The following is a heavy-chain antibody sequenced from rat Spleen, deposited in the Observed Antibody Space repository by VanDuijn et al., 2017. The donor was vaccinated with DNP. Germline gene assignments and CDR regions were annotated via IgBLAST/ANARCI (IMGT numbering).Heavy chain of an antibody. CDR1: GYSITSNY. CDR2: ISFSGGT. V-gene: IGHV3-1*01. CDR3: ARWVWYFDY. J-gene: IGHJ2*01. Sequence: EVQLQESGPGLVKPSQSLSLTCSVTGYSITSNYWGWVRKFPGNKLEYIGHISFSGGTNYNPSLKSQIPITRDTSKNKFFLHLNSVTPEDTATYYCARWVWYFDYWGQGVMVTVSS.